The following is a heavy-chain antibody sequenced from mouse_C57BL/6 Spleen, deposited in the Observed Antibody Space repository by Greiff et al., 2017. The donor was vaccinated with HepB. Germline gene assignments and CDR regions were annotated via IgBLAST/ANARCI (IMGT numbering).Heavy chain of an antibody. CDR3: ARTGTLGFDY. J-gene: IGHJ2*01. D-gene: IGHD4-1*01. CDR2: INPYNGGT. V-gene: IGHV1-19*01. CDR1: GYTFTDYY. Sequence: EVKLMESGPVLVKPGASVKMSCKASGYTFTDYYMNWVKQSHGKSLEWIGVINPYNGGTSYNQKFKGKATLTVDKSSSTAYMELNSLTSEDSAVYYCARTGTLGFDYWGQGTTLTVSS.